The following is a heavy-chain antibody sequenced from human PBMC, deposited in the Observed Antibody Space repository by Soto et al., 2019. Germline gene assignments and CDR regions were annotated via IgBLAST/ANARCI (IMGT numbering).Heavy chain of an antibody. V-gene: IGHV3-11*01. CDR1: GFTFSDHY. J-gene: IGHJ4*02. Sequence: QVQLVESGGGLVKPGESLRLSCAASGFTFSDHYVTWIRQAPGGGLEWISYISSSGNTIYYADSVKGRFTISRDNAENSLYLQMNSLRAEDTAVYYCARSRAQLVARSTFDYWGQGTLVTVSS. CDR3: ARSRAQLVARSTFDY. CDR2: ISSSGNTI. D-gene: IGHD6-6*01.